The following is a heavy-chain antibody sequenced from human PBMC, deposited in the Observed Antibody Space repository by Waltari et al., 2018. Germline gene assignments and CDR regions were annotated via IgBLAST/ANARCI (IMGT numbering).Heavy chain of an antibody. CDR2: MNPNSGNT. Sequence: QVQLVQSGAEVKKPGASVKVSCKASGYTFTSYDLNWVRQATGQGLEWMGWMNPNSGNTGYAQKFQGRVTMTEDTSTETVYMDLSSLRSEDTAVYYCATSNSGGRRGFDYWGQGTLVTVSS. CDR3: ATSNSGGRRGFDY. V-gene: IGHV1-8*01. D-gene: IGHD2-15*01. J-gene: IGHJ4*02. CDR1: GYTFTSYD.